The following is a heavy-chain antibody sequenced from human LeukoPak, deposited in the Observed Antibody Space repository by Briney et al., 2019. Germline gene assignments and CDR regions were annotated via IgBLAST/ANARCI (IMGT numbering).Heavy chain of an antibody. CDR3: ARGALSDFWSGYPTYLDY. J-gene: IGHJ4*02. CDR1: GGSFSGYY. Sequence: SETLSLTCAVYGGSFSGYYWSWIRQPPGKGLEWIGEINHSGSTSYNPSLKSRVTISVDTSKNQFSLKLSFVTAADTAVYYCARGALSDFWSGYPTYLDYWGQGTLVTVSS. D-gene: IGHD3-3*01. V-gene: IGHV4-34*01. CDR2: INHSGST.